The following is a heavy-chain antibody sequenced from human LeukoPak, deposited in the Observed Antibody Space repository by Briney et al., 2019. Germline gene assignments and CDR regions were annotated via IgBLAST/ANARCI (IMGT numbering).Heavy chain of an antibody. Sequence: GGSLRLSCAASGFTFSSYGMHWVRQAPGKGLEWVAVIWYDGSNKYYADSVKGRFTISRDNSKNTLYLQMNSLRAEDTAVYYCEGYCSSTSCYSSSYNWFDPWGQGTLVTVSS. CDR2: IWYDGSNK. J-gene: IGHJ5*02. D-gene: IGHD2-2*01. CDR1: GFTFSSYG. V-gene: IGHV3-30*02. CDR3: EGYCSSTSCYSSSYNWFDP.